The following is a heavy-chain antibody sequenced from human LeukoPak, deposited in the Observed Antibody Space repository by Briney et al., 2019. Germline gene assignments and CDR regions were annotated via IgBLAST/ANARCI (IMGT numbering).Heavy chain of an antibody. Sequence: PSETLSLTCAVYGGSFSGYYWGWIRQPPGKGLEWIGTTYYSGSTTYNPSLKSRSTISIDTSKNQFSLRLRSVTAADTAVYYCARDRSSLYSSSWFEHWGQGTLVTVSA. CDR3: ARDRSSLYSSSWFEH. J-gene: IGHJ1*01. CDR2: TYYSGST. CDR1: GGSFSGYY. D-gene: IGHD6-13*01. V-gene: IGHV4-34*11.